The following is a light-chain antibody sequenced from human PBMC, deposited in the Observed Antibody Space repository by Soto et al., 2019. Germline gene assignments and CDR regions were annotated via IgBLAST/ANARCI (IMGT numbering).Light chain of an antibody. Sequence: DIQMTQSPSSLSASVGDRVTITCRASQSISSYLNWYQQKPGKAPKLLIYAASSLQSRVPSRFSGSGSGTDFTLTINCLQPEDFATYYCQQSYSTPWTFGQGTKVEIK. V-gene: IGKV1-39*01. CDR2: AAS. CDR3: QQSYSTPWT. CDR1: QSISSY. J-gene: IGKJ1*01.